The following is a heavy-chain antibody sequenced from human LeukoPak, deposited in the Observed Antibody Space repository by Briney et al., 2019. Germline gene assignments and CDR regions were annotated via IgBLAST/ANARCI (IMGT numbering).Heavy chain of an antibody. D-gene: IGHD2-15*01. V-gene: IGHV3-11*01. CDR3: AKAPLGHCSGVTCYHFDY. CDR1: GFTFSDYY. J-gene: IGHJ4*02. CDR2: ISGSAKTI. Sequence: GGSLRLSCAASGFTFSDYYMSWIRQTPGKGLEWLSYISGSAKTIFYADSVKGRFVISRDNAKNSLYLQLNSLRAEDTAIYYCAKAPLGHCSGVTCYHFDYWGQGTLVTVSS.